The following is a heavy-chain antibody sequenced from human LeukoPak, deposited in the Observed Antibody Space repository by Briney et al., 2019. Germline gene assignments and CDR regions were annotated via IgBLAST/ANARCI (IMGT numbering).Heavy chain of an antibody. CDR1: GFTVSRNY. CDR2: IYSGGRT. Sequence: GGSLRLSCAASGFTVSRNYMSWVRQAPGKGLEWVSVIYSGGRTYYADSVKGRFTISRDNSKNTLYPQMNSLRAEDTAVYYCARAGPSSSWHQFDYWGQGTLVTVSS. J-gene: IGHJ4*02. V-gene: IGHV3-66*01. D-gene: IGHD6-13*01. CDR3: ARAGPSSSWHQFDY.